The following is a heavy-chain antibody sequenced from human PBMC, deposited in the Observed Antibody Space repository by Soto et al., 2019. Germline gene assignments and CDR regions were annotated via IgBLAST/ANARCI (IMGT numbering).Heavy chain of an antibody. J-gene: IGHJ5*02. Sequence: SETQSLTCTVSGGTISGYYWSWIRQPPGKGLEWIGYIYYSGSTNYNPSLKSRVTISVDTSKNQFSLKLSSVTAADTAVYYCARASGCSGGSCAFDPWGQGTLVTVSS. D-gene: IGHD2-15*01. V-gene: IGHV4-59*01. CDR2: IYYSGST. CDR3: ARASGCSGGSCAFDP. CDR1: GGTISGYY.